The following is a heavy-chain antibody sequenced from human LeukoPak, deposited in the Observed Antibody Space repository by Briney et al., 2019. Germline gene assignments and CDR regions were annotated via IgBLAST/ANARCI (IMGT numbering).Heavy chain of an antibody. Sequence: ASVKVSCKASGYTFTSYGISWVRQAPGQGLEWMGWNSAYNGNTNYAQKLQGRVTMTTDTSTSTAYMELRSLRSDDTAVYYCATVGIAAAGTGYYYYMDVWGKGTTVTVSS. CDR3: ATVGIAAAGTGYYYYMDV. CDR1: GYTFTSYG. J-gene: IGHJ6*03. V-gene: IGHV1-18*01. CDR2: NSAYNGNT. D-gene: IGHD6-13*01.